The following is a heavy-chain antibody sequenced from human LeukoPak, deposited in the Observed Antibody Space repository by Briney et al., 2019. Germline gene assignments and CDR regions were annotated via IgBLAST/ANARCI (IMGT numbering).Heavy chain of an antibody. Sequence: SETLSLTCAVYGGSFSGYYWSWIRQPPGKGLEWIGEINHSGSTNYNPSLKSRVTISVDTSKSQFSLKLSSVTAADTAVYYCARAGRSSGWYGRDYFDYWGQGTLVTVSS. V-gene: IGHV4-34*01. J-gene: IGHJ4*02. CDR1: GGSFSGYY. CDR2: INHSGST. D-gene: IGHD6-19*01. CDR3: ARAGRSSGWYGRDYFDY.